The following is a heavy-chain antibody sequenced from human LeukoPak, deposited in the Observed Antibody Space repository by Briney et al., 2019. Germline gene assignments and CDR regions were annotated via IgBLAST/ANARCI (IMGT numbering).Heavy chain of an antibody. V-gene: IGHV4-30-4*01. CDR3: ARAAKTTDTKYYYYYYGMDV. CDR2: LYYSGST. J-gene: IGHJ6*02. Sequence: SETLSLTCTVSGDSISSGDYYWSWIRQPPGKGLEWIGDLYYSGSTYYNPSLKSRVTISVDTSKNQFSLRLSSVTAADTAVYYCARAAKTTDTKYYYYYYGMDVWGQGTTVTVSS. CDR1: GDSISSGDYY. D-gene: IGHD1-14*01.